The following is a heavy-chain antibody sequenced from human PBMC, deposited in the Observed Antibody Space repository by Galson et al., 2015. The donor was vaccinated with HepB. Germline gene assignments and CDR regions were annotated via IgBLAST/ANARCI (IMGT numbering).Heavy chain of an antibody. CDR1: GYAFSSFY. Sequence: SVKVSCKASGYAFSSFYLHWVRQAPGQGLEWMGIINPSGGNTSYAQKFQGRVTMTRDTSTSTVYMELSSLRSEDTAVFYCARGFGVVANWFDPWGQGTLVTVSS. J-gene: IGHJ5*02. CDR3: ARGFGVVANWFDP. CDR2: INPSGGNT. V-gene: IGHV1-46*01. D-gene: IGHD3-3*01.